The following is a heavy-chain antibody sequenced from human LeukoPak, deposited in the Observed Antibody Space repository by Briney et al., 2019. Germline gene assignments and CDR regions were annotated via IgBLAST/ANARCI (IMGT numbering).Heavy chain of an antibody. Sequence: GGSLRLTCAASGFTYSSYAMSWVRQAPGKGQEWVSAISGSGGSTYYADSVKGRFTTSRDNSKNTLYLQMNSLRAEDTAVYYCASQPPGYCSGGSCPGGYWGQGTLVTVSS. D-gene: IGHD2-15*01. J-gene: IGHJ4*02. CDR3: ASQPPGYCSGGSCPGGY. CDR2: ISGSGGST. CDR1: GFTYSSYA. V-gene: IGHV3-23*01.